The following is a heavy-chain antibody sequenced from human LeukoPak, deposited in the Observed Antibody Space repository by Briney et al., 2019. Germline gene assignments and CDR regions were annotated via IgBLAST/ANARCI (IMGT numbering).Heavy chain of an antibody. J-gene: IGHJ5*02. CDR3: ARGHEGFGELGSWFDP. CDR2: INPSGGST. D-gene: IGHD3-10*01. Sequence: GASVKVSCKASGYTFTSYYMHWVRQAPGQGGEWMGIINPSGGSTSYAQKFQGRVTMTRDTSTSTVYMELSSLRSEDTAVYYCARGHEGFGELGSWFDPWGQGTLVTVSS. CDR1: GYTFTSYY. V-gene: IGHV1-46*01.